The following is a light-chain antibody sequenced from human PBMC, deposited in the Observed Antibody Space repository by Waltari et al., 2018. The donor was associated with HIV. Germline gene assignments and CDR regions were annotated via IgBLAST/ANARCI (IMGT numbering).Light chain of an antibody. CDR1: SSDVGSYNL. J-gene: IGLJ2*01. CDR3: SSYTSSSTFV. CDR2: EVS. Sequence: QSALTQPPSVSGSPGQSVTISCTGTSSDVGSYNLVSWYQQPPGTAPKLMIYEVSNLPSGVPDRFSGSKSGNTASLTISGLQAEDEADYYCSSYTSSSTFVFGGGTKLTVL. V-gene: IGLV2-18*02.